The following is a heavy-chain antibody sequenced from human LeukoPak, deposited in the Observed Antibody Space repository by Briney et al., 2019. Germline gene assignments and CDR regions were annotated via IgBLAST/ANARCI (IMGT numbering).Heavy chain of an antibody. CDR2: IRYDGSNK. CDR1: GFTFSSYG. CDR3: AKEGTAPRFLVWLLHSGAFDI. J-gene: IGHJ3*02. V-gene: IGHV3-30*02. D-gene: IGHD3-3*01. Sequence: GGSLRLSCAASGFTFSSYGMHWVRQAPGKGLEWVAFIRYDGSNKYYADSVKGRFTISRDNSKNTLYLQVNSLRAEDTAVYYCAKEGTAPRFLVWLLHSGAFDIWGQGTMVTVSS.